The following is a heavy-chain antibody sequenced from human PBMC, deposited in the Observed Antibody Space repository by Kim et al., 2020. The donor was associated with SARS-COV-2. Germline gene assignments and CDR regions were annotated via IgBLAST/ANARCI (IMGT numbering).Heavy chain of an antibody. CDR1: GFIFSSYN. CDR2: ISRSSDYM. CDR3: ARAVVAYGSRWEPDV. V-gene: IGHV3-21*01. Sequence: GGSLRLSCVASGFIFSSYNMNWVRQAPGKGLEWVSSISRSSDYMSYADSLKGRFTVSRDNAKSSLYLQMNSLRAEDTAVYYCARAVVAYGSRWEPDVWGQGTTVTVSS. D-gene: IGHD6-13*01. J-gene: IGHJ6*02.